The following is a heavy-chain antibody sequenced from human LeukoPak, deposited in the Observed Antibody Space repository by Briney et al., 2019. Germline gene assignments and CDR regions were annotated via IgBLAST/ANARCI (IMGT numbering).Heavy chain of an antibody. CDR2: IYYSGST. CDR1: GDSLSSYY. CDR3: ARADSSGYEHFDY. D-gene: IGHD3-22*01. Sequence: PSETLSLTCTASGDSLSSYYWSWIRQPPGKGLEWIGNIYYSGSTNYNPSLKSRVTISVDRSKNHFSLKLSSVTAADTAVYYCARADSSGYEHFDYWGQGTLVTVSS. V-gene: IGHV4-59*01. J-gene: IGHJ4*02.